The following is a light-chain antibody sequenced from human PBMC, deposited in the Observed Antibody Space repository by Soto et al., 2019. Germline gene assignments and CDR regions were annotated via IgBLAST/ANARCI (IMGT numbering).Light chain of an antibody. Sequence: QCVLTQPPSASGSPGQSVTISCTGTSSDVGAYNYVSWYQQYPGKAPKLMIYEVSKRPSGVPDRFSGSKSGKTASLTVSGLQPEDEADYYCTSYAGSNIWVFGGGTKLTVL. V-gene: IGLV2-8*01. CDR1: SSDVGAYNY. CDR3: TSYAGSNIWV. J-gene: IGLJ3*02. CDR2: EVS.